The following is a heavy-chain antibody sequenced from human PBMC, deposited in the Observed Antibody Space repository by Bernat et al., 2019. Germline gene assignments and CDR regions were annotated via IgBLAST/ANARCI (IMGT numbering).Heavy chain of an antibody. J-gene: IGHJ4*02. D-gene: IGHD3-22*01. Sequence: QVQLVESGGGVVQPGRSLRLSCAASGFTFSSYGMHWVRQAPGKGLEWVAVISNDGSKKYYADSVEGRFTISRDNSRNSLYLQMNSLTIEDTAVYYCARDGYQSSGTYFDYWGLGTLLTVSS. CDR2: ISNDGSKK. CDR1: GFTFSSYG. V-gene: IGHV3-30*03. CDR3: ARDGYQSSGTYFDY.